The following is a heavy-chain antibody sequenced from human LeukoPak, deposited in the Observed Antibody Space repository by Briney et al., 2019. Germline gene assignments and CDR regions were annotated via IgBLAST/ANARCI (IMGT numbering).Heavy chain of an antibody. Sequence: PGGSLRLSCAASGFGFSAYSMHWVRQAPGKGQVWVSRISADGSRTTYADSVKGRFTISRDNAKNTLYLQMNSLRAEDTAVYYCVRESGVVAAVNNWFDPWGQGTLVTVSS. J-gene: IGHJ5*02. V-gene: IGHV3-74*01. CDR2: ISADGSRT. D-gene: IGHD3-22*01. CDR1: GFGFSAYS. CDR3: VRESGVVAAVNNWFDP.